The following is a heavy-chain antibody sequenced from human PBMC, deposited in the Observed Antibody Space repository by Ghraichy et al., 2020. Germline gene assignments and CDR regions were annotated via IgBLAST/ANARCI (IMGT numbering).Heavy chain of an antibody. CDR1: GFTFSSYS. CDR3: ARDVSYYYDSSGYYHTEYFQH. CDR2: ISSSSSYI. Sequence: GGSLRLSCAASGFTFSSYSMNWVRQAPGKGLEWVSSISSSSSYIYYADSVKGRFTISRDNAKNSLYLQMNSLRAEDTAVYYCARDVSYYYDSSGYYHTEYFQHWGQGTLVTVSS. V-gene: IGHV3-21*01. D-gene: IGHD3-22*01. J-gene: IGHJ1*01.